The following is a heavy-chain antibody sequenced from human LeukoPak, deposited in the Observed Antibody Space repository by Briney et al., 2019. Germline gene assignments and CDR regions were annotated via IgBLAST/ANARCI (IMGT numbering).Heavy chain of an antibody. V-gene: IGHV4-39*07. CDR2: IYYSGST. Sequence: SETLSLTCTVSGGSISSSSYYWGWIRQPPGKGLEWIGSIYYSGSTYYNPSLKSRVTISVDTSKDQFSLKLSSVTAADTAVYYCARKVVTAMYYYYYYMDVWGKGTTVTVSS. J-gene: IGHJ6*03. CDR3: ARKVVTAMYYYYYYMDV. CDR1: GGSISSSSYY. D-gene: IGHD2-21*02.